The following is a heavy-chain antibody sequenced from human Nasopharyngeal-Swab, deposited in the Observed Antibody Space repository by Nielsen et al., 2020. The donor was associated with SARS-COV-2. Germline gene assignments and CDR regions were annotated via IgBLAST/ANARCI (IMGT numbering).Heavy chain of an antibody. J-gene: IGHJ6*02. Sequence: GGSLRLSCAAPGFTFSMYSMNWVRQAPGKGLEWVSSISSSSSYIYYADSVKGRFTISRDNAKNSLYLQMNSLRAEDTAVYYCARDHLMTVTIPYYYYGMDVWGQGTTVTVSS. CDR2: ISSSSSYI. CDR3: ARDHLMTVTIPYYYYGMDV. V-gene: IGHV3-21*01. D-gene: IGHD4-11*01. CDR1: GFTFSMYS.